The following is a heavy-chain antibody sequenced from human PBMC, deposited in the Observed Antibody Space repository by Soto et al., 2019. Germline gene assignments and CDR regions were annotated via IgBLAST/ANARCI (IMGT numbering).Heavy chain of an antibody. CDR3: AGSRGSRDGPFDY. CDR2: ISSSSSYI. CDR1: GFTFSSYS. V-gene: IGHV3-21*01. D-gene: IGHD3-16*01. J-gene: IGHJ4*02. Sequence: EVQLVESGGGLVKPGGSLRLSCAASGFTFSSYSMNWVRQAPGKGLELVSSISSSSSYIYYADSVKGRFTISRDNAKNSLYLQMNSLRSEDTAVYYCAGSRGSRDGPFDYWGQGTLVTVSS.